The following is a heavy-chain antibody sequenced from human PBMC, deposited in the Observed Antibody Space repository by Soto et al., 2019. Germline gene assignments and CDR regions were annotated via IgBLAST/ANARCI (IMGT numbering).Heavy chain of an antibody. CDR1: GFTFSSYA. V-gene: IGHV3-30-3*01. D-gene: IGHD3-22*01. Sequence: QVQLVESGGGVVQPGRSLRLSCAASGFTFSSYAMHWVRQAPGKGLEWVAVISYDGSNKYYADSVKGRFTISRDNSKNTLYLQMNSLRAEDTAVYYCARDEKYYYDSSGYSQFDYWGQGTLVTVSS. CDR2: ISYDGSNK. J-gene: IGHJ4*02. CDR3: ARDEKYYYDSSGYSQFDY.